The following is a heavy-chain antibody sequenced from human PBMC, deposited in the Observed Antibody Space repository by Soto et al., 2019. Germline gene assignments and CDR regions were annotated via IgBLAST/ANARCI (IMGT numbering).Heavy chain of an antibody. CDR1: GYTFTSYG. J-gene: IGHJ4*02. V-gene: IGHV1-18*01. CDR2: ISPYTGET. D-gene: IGHD6-19*01. Sequence: GPEVKKPAASVRVSCKASGYTFTSYGIVWVRQAPGQGLEWMGWISPYTGETRSAEKFQDRVTLTTDTSTNTAYMDLRSLTSDDTAVYFCARGPVAGSDFWGQGTLVTVSS. CDR3: ARGPVAGSDF.